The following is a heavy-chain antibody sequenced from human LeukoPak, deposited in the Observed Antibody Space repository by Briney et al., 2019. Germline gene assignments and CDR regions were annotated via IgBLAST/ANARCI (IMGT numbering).Heavy chain of an antibody. CDR3: AAAGDY. CDR2: VKGDGGDK. D-gene: IGHD3-10*01. CDR1: GFTFSSSW. Sequence: PGGSLRLSCAASGFTFSSSWMTWVRQAPGRGLEWVASVKGDGGDKYYVDSVKGRFTISRDNAKSSLYLQMSGLRDEDTAVYYCAAAGDYWGQGTLVTVSS. J-gene: IGHJ4*02. V-gene: IGHV3-7*01.